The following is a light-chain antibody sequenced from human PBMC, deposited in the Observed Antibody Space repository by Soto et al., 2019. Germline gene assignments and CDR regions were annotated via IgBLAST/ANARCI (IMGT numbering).Light chain of an antibody. J-gene: IGKJ1*01. CDR3: QHYNNWPPWT. Sequence: EIVMTQSPATLSVSPGERATLSCRASQSVSSNLAWYQQKPGQAPRLLIYGASTRATGIPARFSGSGSGTDFTLTISGLHSEDFAVYYCQHYNNWPPWTFGQGTKVEIK. CDR2: GAS. CDR1: QSVSSN. V-gene: IGKV3-15*01.